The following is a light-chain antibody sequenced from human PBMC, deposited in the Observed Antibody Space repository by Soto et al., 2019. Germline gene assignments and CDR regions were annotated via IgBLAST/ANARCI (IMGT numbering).Light chain of an antibody. Sequence: QSVLTQPPSASGTPGQRVTISCSGSSSNIGSHTVNWYQQLPGTAPKLLVYSSNQRPSGVPDRFSGSKSGTSASLAISGLQSEDEADYYCAAWDGSLNGVVFGGGTKRTVL. CDR3: AAWDGSLNGVV. CDR1: SSNIGSHT. V-gene: IGLV1-44*01. J-gene: IGLJ2*01. CDR2: SSN.